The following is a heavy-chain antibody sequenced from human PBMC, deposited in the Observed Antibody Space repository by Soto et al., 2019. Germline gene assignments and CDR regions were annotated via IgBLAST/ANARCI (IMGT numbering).Heavy chain of an antibody. V-gene: IGHV3-11*01. CDR3: ARVVVVVAATRYWYFDL. J-gene: IGHJ2*01. CDR1: GFTFSDYY. Sequence: QVQLVESGGGLVKPGGSLRLSCAASGFTFSDYYMIWIRQAPGKGLEWVSYMSRRDDTIFYADSVKGRFTISRDNAKNSLYLQMNSLRAEDTAVYYCARVVVVVAATRYWYFDLWGRGTLVTVSS. CDR2: MSRRDDTI. D-gene: IGHD2-15*01.